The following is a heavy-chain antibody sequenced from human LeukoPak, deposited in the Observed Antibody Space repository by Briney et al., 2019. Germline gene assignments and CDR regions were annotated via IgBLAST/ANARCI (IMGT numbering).Heavy chain of an antibody. J-gene: IGHJ4*02. V-gene: IGHV4-31*03. Sequence: SQTLSLTCTVSGGSISSGGYYWSWIRQHPGKGLEWIGYIYYSGSTYYNPSLKSRVTISVDTSKNQFSLKLSSVTAADTAVYYCARATVVTSYYFDYWGQGTLVTASS. CDR3: ARATVVTSYYFDY. CDR2: IYYSGST. CDR1: GGSISSGGYY. D-gene: IGHD4-23*01.